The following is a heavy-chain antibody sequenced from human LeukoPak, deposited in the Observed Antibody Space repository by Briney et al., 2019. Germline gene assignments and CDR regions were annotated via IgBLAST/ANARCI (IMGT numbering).Heavy chain of an antibody. D-gene: IGHD3-3*01. CDR3: ARVLREWLLFGWFDP. Sequence: GGSLRLSCAASGFSFNSDWMDWVRQAPGKGLEWVANIKHDESEKNYLDSVKGRFTISRDNAKNSLYLQMNSLRAEDTAVYYCARVLREWLLFGWFDPWGQGTLVTVSS. V-gene: IGHV3-7*03. J-gene: IGHJ5*02. CDR1: GFSFNSDW. CDR2: IKHDESEK.